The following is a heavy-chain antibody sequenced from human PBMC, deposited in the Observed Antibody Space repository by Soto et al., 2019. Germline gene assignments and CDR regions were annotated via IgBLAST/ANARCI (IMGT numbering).Heavy chain of an antibody. CDR3: ARDREYSYGRDAFDI. D-gene: IGHD5-18*01. J-gene: IGHJ3*02. V-gene: IGHV3-48*03. Sequence: GGSLRLSCAASGFTFSSYEMNWVRQAPGKGLEWVSYISSSGSTIYYADSVKGRFTISRDNAKNSLYLQMNSLRAEDTAVYYCARDREYSYGRDAFDIWGQGTMVTVSS. CDR1: GFTFSSYE. CDR2: ISSSGSTI.